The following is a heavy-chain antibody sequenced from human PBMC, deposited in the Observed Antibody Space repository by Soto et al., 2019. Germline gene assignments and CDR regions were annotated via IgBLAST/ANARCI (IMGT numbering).Heavy chain of an antibody. CDR3: ARKHPYGSGSYPA. CDR1: GFTVSSNY. D-gene: IGHD3-10*01. CDR2: IYSGGST. Sequence: AGGSLRLSCAASGFTVSSNYMSWVRQAPGKGLEWVSVIYSGGSTYYADSVKGRFTISRDNSKNTLYLQMNSLRAEDTAVYYCARKHPYGSGSYPAWGQGTLVTVSS. J-gene: IGHJ4*02. V-gene: IGHV3-66*01.